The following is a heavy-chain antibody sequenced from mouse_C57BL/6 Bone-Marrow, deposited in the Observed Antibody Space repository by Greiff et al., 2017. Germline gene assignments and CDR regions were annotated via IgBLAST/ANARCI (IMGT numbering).Heavy chain of an antibody. J-gene: IGHJ4*01. D-gene: IGHD1-1*01. Sequence: QVQLQQPGAELVKPGASVKLSCTASGYTFTSYWMHWVKQRPGQGLEWIGMIHPNSGSTNYNEKVKSKATLTVDKSSSTAYVQLSSLPSEDSAVYYCASGVSTVVAHYAMDYWGQGTSVTVSS. CDR2: IHPNSGST. CDR3: ASGVSTVVAHYAMDY. CDR1: GYTFTSYW. V-gene: IGHV1-64*01.